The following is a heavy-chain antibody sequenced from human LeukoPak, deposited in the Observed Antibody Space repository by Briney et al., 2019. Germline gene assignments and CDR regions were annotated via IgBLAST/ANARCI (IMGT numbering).Heavy chain of an antibody. D-gene: IGHD3-10*01. Sequence: ASVKVSCKASGYNFTGYYMHWVRQAPGPGLEWMGWINPNSGGTNYAQKFQGWVTMTRDTSISTAYMELSRLRSDDTAVYYCASSLLTYYYGSGSLDYWGQGTLVTVSS. CDR1: GYNFTGYY. CDR3: ASSLLTYYYGSGSLDY. J-gene: IGHJ4*02. V-gene: IGHV1-2*04. CDR2: INPNSGGT.